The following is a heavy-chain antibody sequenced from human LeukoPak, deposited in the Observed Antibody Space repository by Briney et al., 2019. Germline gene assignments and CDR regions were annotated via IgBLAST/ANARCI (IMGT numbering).Heavy chain of an antibody. J-gene: IGHJ4*02. CDR2: FDPEDGET. Sequence: ASVKVSCKVSGYTLTELSMHWVRQAPGQGLEWMGGFDPEDGETIYAQKFQGRVTMTEDTSTDTAYMELSSLRSEDTAVYYCATANYYGSGSYLDYWGQGTLVTVSS. V-gene: IGHV1-24*01. CDR3: ATANYYGSGSYLDY. D-gene: IGHD3-10*01. CDR1: GYTLTELS.